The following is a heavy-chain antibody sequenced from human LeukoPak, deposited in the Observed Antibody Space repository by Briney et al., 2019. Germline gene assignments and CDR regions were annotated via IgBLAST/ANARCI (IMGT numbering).Heavy chain of an antibody. CDR1: GYTFSAYC. D-gene: IGHD5-12*01. CDR3: ARGVATGLRFDI. Sequence: ASVTVSCKASGYTFSAYCMHWVRQAPGQGLEWMGIINPSGGSTSYAQKFQGRVTMTRDMSTSTVYMELSSLRSEDTAVYYCARGVATGLRFDIWGQGTMVTVSS. CDR2: INPSGGST. V-gene: IGHV1-46*01. J-gene: IGHJ3*02.